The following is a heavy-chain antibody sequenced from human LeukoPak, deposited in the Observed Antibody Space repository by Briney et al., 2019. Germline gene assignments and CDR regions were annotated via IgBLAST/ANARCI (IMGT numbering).Heavy chain of an antibody. D-gene: IGHD3-16*01. CDR1: GFTLTDHY. CDR2: SRDKRGRYTT. Sequence: GGSLRLSCAASGFTLTDHYVDWVRQAPGKGLEWVGRSRDKRGRYTTEFAAAVRGRFTISRDEPKNSLYLQMNSLRTEDSAVYYCARLYYESAIHHPFDYGGEGTLATVSS. V-gene: IGHV3-72*01. CDR3: ARLYYESAIHHPFDY. J-gene: IGHJ4*02.